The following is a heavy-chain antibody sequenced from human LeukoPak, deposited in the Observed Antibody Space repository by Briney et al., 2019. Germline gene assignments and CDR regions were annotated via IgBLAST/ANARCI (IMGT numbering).Heavy chain of an antibody. CDR1: GGSISNYY. CDR3: ERINTHGGYYPNYFDY. V-gene: IGHV4-4*07. Sequence: SETLSLTCTVSGGSISNYYWTWIRQPAGKGLDWIGRVYTSGNTNYNPSLKSRVTMSLDTSKNQFSLKVRSVTAADTAVYYCERINTHGGYYPNYFDYWGQGILVTVSS. CDR2: VYTSGNT. D-gene: IGHD3-22*01. J-gene: IGHJ4*02.